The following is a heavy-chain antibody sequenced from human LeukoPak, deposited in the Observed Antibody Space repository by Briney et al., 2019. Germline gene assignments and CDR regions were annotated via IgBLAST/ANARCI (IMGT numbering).Heavy chain of an antibody. CDR3: AKENWNYGMDV. Sequence: PGGSLRLSCAASGFTFDDYAMHWVRQAPGKGLQRVSLISGGGGSTYYADSVKGRFTISRDNSTNSLYLQMDSLRTEDTALYYCAKENWNYGMDVWGQGTTVTVSS. D-gene: IGHD1-1*01. J-gene: IGHJ6*02. CDR1: GFTFDDYA. V-gene: IGHV3-43*02. CDR2: ISGGGGST.